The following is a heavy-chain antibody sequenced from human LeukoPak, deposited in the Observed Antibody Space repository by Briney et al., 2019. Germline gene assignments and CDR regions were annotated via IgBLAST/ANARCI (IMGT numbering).Heavy chain of an antibody. D-gene: IGHD2-2*01. V-gene: IGHV1-18*01. Sequence: ASVKVSCKASGYTFTSYGISWVRHAPAQGHEWMGWISAYNGNTNYAQKLQGRVTMTTDTSASTAYMELRSLRSDDTAVYYCARDHVSVVQAAMSRFDPWGQGTLVTVSS. J-gene: IGHJ5*02. CDR3: ARDHVSVVQAAMSRFDP. CDR2: ISAYNGNT. CDR1: GYTFTSYG.